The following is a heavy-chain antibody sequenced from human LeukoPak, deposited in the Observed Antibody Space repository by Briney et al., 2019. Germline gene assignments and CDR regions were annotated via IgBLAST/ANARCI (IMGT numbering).Heavy chain of an antibody. D-gene: IGHD2-15*01. CDR1: GFTFSSYW. CDR2: INSDGSST. J-gene: IGHJ6*03. Sequence: GGSLRLSCAASGFTFSSYWMHWVRQAPGKGLVWVSRINSDGSSTSYADSVKGRFTISRDNAKNTLYLQTNSLRAEDMAVYYCARVRCSGGSCTNYYYYYMDVWGKGTTVTVSS. CDR3: ARVRCSGGSCTNYYYYYMDV. V-gene: IGHV3-74*01.